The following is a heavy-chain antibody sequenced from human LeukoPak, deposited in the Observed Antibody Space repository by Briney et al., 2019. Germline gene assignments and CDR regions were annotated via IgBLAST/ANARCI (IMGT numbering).Heavy chain of an antibody. V-gene: IGHV3-33*01. CDR3: ARYCSSFSCSHHAFDI. CDR1: GFSFGTSG. CDR2: VWSDGTNE. Sequence: GGSLRLSCAASGFSFGTSGMHWVRQAPGKGLELVAVVWSDGTNEHYADSVKGRFTISRDNSRNKLYLQMNSLRIEDTAADYCARYCSSFSCSHHAFDIWGQGTLVTVS. J-gene: IGHJ3*02. D-gene: IGHD4-11*01.